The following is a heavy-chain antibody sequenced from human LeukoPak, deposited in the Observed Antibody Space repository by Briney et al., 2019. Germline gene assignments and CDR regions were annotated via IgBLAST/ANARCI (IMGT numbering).Heavy chain of an antibody. D-gene: IGHD6-13*01. Sequence: SQTLSLTCTVSGGSISSGGYYWSWIRQHPGKGLEWIGYIYYSGSTYYNPSLKSRVTISVDTSKNQFSLKLSSVTAADTAVYYCARWAAAALDAFDIWGQGIMVTVSS. CDR1: GGSISSGGYY. CDR3: ARWAAAALDAFDI. J-gene: IGHJ3*02. CDR2: IYYSGST. V-gene: IGHV4-31*03.